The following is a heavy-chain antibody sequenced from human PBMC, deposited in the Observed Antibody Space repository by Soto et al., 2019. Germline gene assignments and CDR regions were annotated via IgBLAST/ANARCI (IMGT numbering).Heavy chain of an antibody. J-gene: IGHJ6*02. CDR1: GYTFTSYG. V-gene: IGHV1-3*01. CDR3: ARDQNDSSAYYLHYYSGMGV. CDR2: INAGNGNT. Sequence: ASVKVSCKASGYTFTSYGIHWVRQAPGRRLEWTGWINAGNGNTKYSEKFQGRVTITRDTSASTAYLELSSLRSEDTAVYYCARDQNDSSAYYLHYYSGMGVAGDGTT. D-gene: IGHD3-22*01.